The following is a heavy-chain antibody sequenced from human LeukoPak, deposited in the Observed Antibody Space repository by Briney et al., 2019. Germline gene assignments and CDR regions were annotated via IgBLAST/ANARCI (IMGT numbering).Heavy chain of an antibody. V-gene: IGHV4-4*07. CDR2: IYTSGST. J-gene: IGHJ6*02. Sequence: SETLSLTCTVSGGSISSYYWSWIRQPAGKGLEWIGRIYTSGSTNYNPSLKSRVTMSVDTSKNQFSLKLSSVTAADTAVYYCVRGGGSRANYYYGMDVWGQGTTVTVSS. D-gene: IGHD2-15*01. CDR3: VRGGGSRANYYYGMDV. CDR1: GGSISSYY.